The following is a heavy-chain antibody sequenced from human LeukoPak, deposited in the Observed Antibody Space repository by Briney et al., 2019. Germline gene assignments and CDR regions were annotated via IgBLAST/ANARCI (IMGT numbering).Heavy chain of an antibody. CDR2: ISGSGSST. J-gene: IGHJ4*02. CDR3: AKVRYDSSGYQSPYFDY. CDR1: GFTFSSYA. D-gene: IGHD3-22*01. V-gene: IGHV3-23*01. Sequence: GGSLRLSCAASGFTFSSYAMSWVRQAPGKGLEWVSVISGSGSSTYYADSVKGRFTISRDNSKNTLYLQMDSLRAEDTAVYYCAKVRYDSSGYQSPYFDYWGQGTLVTVSS.